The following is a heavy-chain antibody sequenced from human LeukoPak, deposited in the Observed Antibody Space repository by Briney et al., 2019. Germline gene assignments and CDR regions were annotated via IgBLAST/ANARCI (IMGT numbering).Heavy chain of an antibody. J-gene: IGHJ6*03. Sequence: PGGSLRLSCAASGFTFSSYWMSWVRQAPGKGLEWVANVKQDGSEKYYVDSVKGRFTISRDNAKNSLYLQMNSLRAEDTAVYYCARGSVGYCSSTSCYGLYYYYYMDVWGKGTTVTISS. CDR3: ARGSVGYCSSTSCYGLYYYYYMDV. D-gene: IGHD2-2*01. V-gene: IGHV3-7*01. CDR2: VKQDGSEK. CDR1: GFTFSSYW.